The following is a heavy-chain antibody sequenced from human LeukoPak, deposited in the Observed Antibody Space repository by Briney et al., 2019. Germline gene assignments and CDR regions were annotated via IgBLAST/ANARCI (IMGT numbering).Heavy chain of an antibody. CDR1: GGSIRSYY. V-gene: IGHV4-59*01. CDR2: IYYSGST. J-gene: IGHJ6*02. Sequence: PSETLSLTCTVSGGSIRSYYWSWIRQPPGKGLEWIGHIYYSGSTNYNPSLKSRVTISVDTSKNQFSLKLSSVTAADTAVYYRASSPSKKQWLANYYYYGMDVWGQGTTVTVSS. CDR3: ASSPSKKQWLANYYYYGMDV. D-gene: IGHD6-19*01.